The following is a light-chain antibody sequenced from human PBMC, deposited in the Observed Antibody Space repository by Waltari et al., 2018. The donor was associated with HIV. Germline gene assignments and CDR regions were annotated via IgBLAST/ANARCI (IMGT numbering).Light chain of an antibody. CDR2: DVN. Sequence: QSALTPPPSASGSPGQSVPVPCTGTSSAIRYFNYVSWYQQHPGKAPKLLIYDVNKRPSGVPDRFSASKSGATASLTVSGLLAEDEADYYCAAYAGNNIVIFGGGTKVTV. J-gene: IGLJ2*01. V-gene: IGLV2-8*01. CDR1: SSAIRYFNY. CDR3: AAYAGNNIVI.